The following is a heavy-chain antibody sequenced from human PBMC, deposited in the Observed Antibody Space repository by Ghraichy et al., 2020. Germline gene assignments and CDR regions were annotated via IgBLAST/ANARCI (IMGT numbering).Heavy chain of an antibody. D-gene: IGHD2-21*02. Sequence: GGSLRLSCAASGFTFDDYAMHWVRQAPGKGLEWVSLISGDGGGTYYAGSVKGRFTISRDISKNSLYLQMNSLRTEDTALYYCAKEYCGGDCYRFFDSWGQGTLVTVSS. J-gene: IGHJ4*02. V-gene: IGHV3-43*02. CDR1: GFTFDDYA. CDR3: AKEYCGGDCYRFFDS. CDR2: ISGDGGGT.